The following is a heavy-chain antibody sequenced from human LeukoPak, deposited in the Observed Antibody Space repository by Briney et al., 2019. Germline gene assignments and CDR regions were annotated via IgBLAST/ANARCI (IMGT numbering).Heavy chain of an antibody. J-gene: IGHJ5*02. CDR3: TRDLDGSGNVNWFDP. CDR2: ISSSGSTI. CDR1: GFTFSSYE. V-gene: IGHV3-48*03. Sequence: GGSLRLSCAASGFTFSSYEMNWVRQAPGKGLEWVSYISSSGSTIYYADSVKGRFTISRDNAKNSLYLQMNSLRAEDTAVYYCTRDLDGSGNVNWFDPWGQGTLVTVSS. D-gene: IGHD3-10*01.